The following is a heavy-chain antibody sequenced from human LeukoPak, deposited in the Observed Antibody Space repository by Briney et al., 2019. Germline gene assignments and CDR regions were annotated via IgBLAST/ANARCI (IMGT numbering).Heavy chain of an antibody. CDR2: IYYSGCT. CDR3: ARSEYSYGADAFDI. J-gene: IGHJ3*02. V-gene: IGHV4-59*01. D-gene: IGHD5-18*01. CDR1: GGSISSYY. Sequence: SETLSLTCTVSGGSISSYYWSWIRQPPAKGLEWIGYIYYSGCTNYNPSIKSRVTISLDTSKNQFSLRLSSVTAADTAVYYCARSEYSYGADAFDIWGQGTMVTVSS.